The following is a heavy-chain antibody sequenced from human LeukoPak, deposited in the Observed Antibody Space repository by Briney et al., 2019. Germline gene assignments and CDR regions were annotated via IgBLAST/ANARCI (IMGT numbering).Heavy chain of an antibody. CDR1: GYTFTRYY. V-gene: IGHV1-46*01. CDR3: AREGSPFYYYYMDV. CDR2: INPSGGST. Sequence: ASVKVSCKASGYTFTRYYMHWVRQAPGQGLEWMGIINPSGGSTSYAQKFQGRVTMTRDTSTSTVYMELRSLRSDDTAVYYCAREGSPFYYYYMDVWGKGTTVTVSS. J-gene: IGHJ6*03. D-gene: IGHD2-15*01.